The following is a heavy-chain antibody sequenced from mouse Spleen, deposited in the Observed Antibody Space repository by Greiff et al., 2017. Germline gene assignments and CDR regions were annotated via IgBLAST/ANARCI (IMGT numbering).Heavy chain of an antibody. CDR2: ICSDGST. CDR3: ARHGGNYWYFDV. D-gene: IGHD2-1*01. J-gene: IGHJ1*03. Sequence: QVQLKESGPGLVAPSQSLSITCTVSGFSLTSYGVHWVRQPPGKGLEWLVVICSDGSTTYNSALNSRLSISKDNSKSQDFVKMNRIQTDDTAMYYCARHGGNYWYFDVWGTGTTVTVSS. CDR1: GFSLTSYG. V-gene: IGHV2-6-1*01.